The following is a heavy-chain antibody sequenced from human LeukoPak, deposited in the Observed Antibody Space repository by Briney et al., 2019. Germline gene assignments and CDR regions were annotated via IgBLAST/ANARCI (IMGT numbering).Heavy chain of an antibody. CDR2: IKKDGSEK. CDR1: GFTFSSYW. CDR3: ASSFRVDAFDI. Sequence: GGSLRLSCAASGFTFSSYWMSWVRQAPGKGLEWVANIKKDGSEKYFVDSVKGRFTISRDNAKTSLYLQMNSLRAEDTAVYYCASSFRVDAFDIWGQGTMVTVSS. V-gene: IGHV3-7*01. D-gene: IGHD3-10*01. J-gene: IGHJ3*02.